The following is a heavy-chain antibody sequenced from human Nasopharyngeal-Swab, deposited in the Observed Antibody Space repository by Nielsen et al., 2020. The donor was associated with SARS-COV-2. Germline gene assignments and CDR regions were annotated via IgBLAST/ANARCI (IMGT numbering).Heavy chain of an antibody. Sequence: WIRQPPGKALEWLAHIFSNDEKSYSTSLKSRLTISKDTSKSQVVLTMTNMDPADTATYYCARMETIAVAGYYYYYGMDVWGQGTTVTVSS. CDR3: ARMETIAVAGYYYYYGMDV. V-gene: IGHV2-26*01. CDR2: IFSNDEK. D-gene: IGHD6-19*01. J-gene: IGHJ6*02.